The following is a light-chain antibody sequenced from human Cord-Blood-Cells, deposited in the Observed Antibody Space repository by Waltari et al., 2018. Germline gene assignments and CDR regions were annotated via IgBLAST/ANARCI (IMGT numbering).Light chain of an antibody. CDR3: CSYAGSSTFV. CDR1: SSDVGSYNL. V-gene: IGLV2-23*03. Sequence: QSALTQPASVSGSPGQSITISCTGTSSDVGSYNLVSWYQQHPGKGPKLMIYEGSKRPSGVSNRFSGSKSGNTASLTISGLQAEDEADYYCCSYAGSSTFVFGGGTKLTVL. CDR2: EGS. J-gene: IGLJ3*02.